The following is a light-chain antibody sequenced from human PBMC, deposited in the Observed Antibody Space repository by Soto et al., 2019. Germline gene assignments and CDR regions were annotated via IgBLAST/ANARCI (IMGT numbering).Light chain of an antibody. V-gene: IGLV2-14*01. J-gene: IGLJ1*01. CDR3: SSFTSRFTFV. Sequence: QSALTQPASVSGSPGQSLAISCTGTRSDVGAYNYVSWYQQHPGKAPKLMISEVTNRPSGVSDRFSGSKSGNTASLTISGLQAEDEADYYCSSFTSRFTFVFGTGTKLTV. CDR2: EVT. CDR1: RSDVGAYNY.